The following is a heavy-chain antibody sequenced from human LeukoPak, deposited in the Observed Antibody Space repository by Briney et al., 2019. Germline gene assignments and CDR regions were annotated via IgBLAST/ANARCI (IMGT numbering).Heavy chain of an antibody. CDR1: GGSLSGYY. V-gene: IGHV4-34*01. D-gene: IGHD3-10*01. CDR3: GLLWFGEPPLDV. J-gene: IGHJ6*02. Sequence: PSETLSLTCVVYGGSLSGYYWSWIRQPPGKGLEWIGEINHSGSTNYNPSFKSRVTISVDTSKNQFSLKLSSVTAADTAVYFCGLLWFGEPPLDVWGQGTTVTVSS. CDR2: INHSGST.